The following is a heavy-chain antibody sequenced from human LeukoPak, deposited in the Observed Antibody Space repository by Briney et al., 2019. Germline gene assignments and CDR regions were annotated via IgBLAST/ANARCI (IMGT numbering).Heavy chain of an antibody. D-gene: IGHD4-17*01. CDR2: INPNSGGT. Sequence: ATVKVSCKASGYTFTGYYMHWVRLAPGQGQEWMGGINPNSGGTNYAQKFQGRVTMTRDTSISTAYMELSRLRSDDTAVYYCARQHDYGDYSFGYWGQGTLVTVSS. J-gene: IGHJ4*02. CDR3: ARQHDYGDYSFGY. V-gene: IGHV1-2*02. CDR1: GYTFTGYY.